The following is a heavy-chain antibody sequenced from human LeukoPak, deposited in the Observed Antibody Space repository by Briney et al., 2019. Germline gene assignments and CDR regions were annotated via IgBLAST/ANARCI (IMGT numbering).Heavy chain of an antibody. Sequence: GGSLRLSCAASGFTFSSYGMHWVRQAPGKGLEWVAVIWYDGSNKYYADSVKGRFTISRDNSKNTLYLQMNCLRAEDTAVYYCARDYDSSGYYYWGQGTWSPPPQ. J-gene: IGHJ4*02. V-gene: IGHV3-33*01. CDR3: ARDYDSSGYYY. CDR1: GFTFSSYG. CDR2: IWYDGSNK. D-gene: IGHD3-22*01.